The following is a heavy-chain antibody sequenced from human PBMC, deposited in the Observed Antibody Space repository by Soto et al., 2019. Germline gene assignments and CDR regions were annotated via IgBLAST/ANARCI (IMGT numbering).Heavy chain of an antibody. Sequence: SETLSLTCTVSGGSISSSSYYWGWIRQPPGKGLEWIGSIYYSGSTYYNPSLKSRVTISEDTSKNQFSLKLSSVTAADTAVYYCARQSRMVRGVITRREFDYWGQGTLVTVSS. CDR2: IYYSGST. CDR1: GGSISSSSYY. V-gene: IGHV4-39*01. J-gene: IGHJ4*02. CDR3: ARQSRMVRGVITRREFDY. D-gene: IGHD3-10*01.